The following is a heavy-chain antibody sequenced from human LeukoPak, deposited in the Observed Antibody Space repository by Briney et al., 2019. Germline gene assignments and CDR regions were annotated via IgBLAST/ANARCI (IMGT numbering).Heavy chain of an antibody. CDR3: ASGAAYYYDSSGYYYDY. CDR2: IIPIFGTA. D-gene: IGHD3-22*01. J-gene: IGHJ4*02. CDR1: GGTFSSYA. V-gene: IGHV1-69*13. Sequence: SVKVSCKASGGTFSSYAISWVRQAPGQGLEWMGGIIPIFGTANYAQKFQGRVTITADESTSTAYMELSSLRSEDTAVYYCASGAAYYYDSSGYYYDYWGQGTLVTVSS.